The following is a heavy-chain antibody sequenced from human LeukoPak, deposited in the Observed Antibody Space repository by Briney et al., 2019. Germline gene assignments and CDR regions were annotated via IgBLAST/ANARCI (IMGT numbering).Heavy chain of an antibody. Sequence: KPSETLSLTCAVYGGSFRDRYWNWIRQPPGKGLEWIGEINHSGSTNYNPSLKSRVTIPVDTSKNQFSLKLNSVTAADTAVYYCARPGQLGSLYYGLDVWGQGTTVIVSS. J-gene: IGHJ6*02. CDR1: GGSFRDRY. CDR2: INHSGST. D-gene: IGHD7-27*01. CDR3: ARPGQLGSLYYGLDV. V-gene: IGHV4-34*01.